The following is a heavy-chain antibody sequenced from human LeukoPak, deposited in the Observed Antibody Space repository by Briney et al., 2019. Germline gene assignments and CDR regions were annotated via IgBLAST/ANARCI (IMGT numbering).Heavy chain of an antibody. CDR3: ARRYSYGQGYYFDY. D-gene: IGHD5-18*01. Sequence: PSETLSLTCTVSGGSISSYYWSWIRQPPGKGLEWIGYISYSGSTNYNPSLKSRVTISVDTSKNQFSLNLSSLTAADTAVYYCARRYSYGQGYYFDYWGRGTLVTVSS. CDR2: ISYSGST. CDR1: GGSISSYY. J-gene: IGHJ4*02. V-gene: IGHV4-59*01.